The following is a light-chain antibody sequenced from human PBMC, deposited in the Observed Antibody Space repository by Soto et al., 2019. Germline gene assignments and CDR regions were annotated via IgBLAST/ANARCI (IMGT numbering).Light chain of an antibody. V-gene: IGKV3-11*01. CDR2: DAS. Sequence: EIVLTHSPATLALSPWERATLSFSASQSVSSYLAWYQQKPGQAPRLLIYDASNRATGIPARFSGSGSGTDFTLTISSLEPEDFAVYYCQQRSNWPPITFGQGTRLEI. CDR1: QSVSSY. J-gene: IGKJ5*01. CDR3: QQRSNWPPIT.